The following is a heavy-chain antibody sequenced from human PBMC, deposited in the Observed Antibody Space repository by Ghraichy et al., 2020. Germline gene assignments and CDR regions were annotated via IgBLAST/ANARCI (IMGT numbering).Heavy chain of an antibody. V-gene: IGHV4-34*01. Sequence: SETLSLTCAVYGGSFSGYYWSWIRQPPGKGLEWIGEINHSGSTNYNPSLKSRVTISVDTSKNQFSLKLSSVTAADTAVYYCARGEMREEQLWSRESYYFDYWGQGTLVTVSS. CDR2: INHSGST. CDR1: GGSFSGYY. J-gene: IGHJ4*02. CDR3: ARGEMREEQLWSRESYYFDY. D-gene: IGHD5-18*01.